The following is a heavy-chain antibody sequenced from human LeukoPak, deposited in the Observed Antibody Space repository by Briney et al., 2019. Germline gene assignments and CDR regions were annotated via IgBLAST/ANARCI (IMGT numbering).Heavy chain of an antibody. Sequence: GGSLRLSCAAPGFTVSSNYVSWVRQAPGKGLEWVSFIYSGCRTYYADSVKGRFTISRDNSKNTLYLQMNSLRAEDTAVYYCAREIHGGNTGVFDYWGQGTLVTVST. D-gene: IGHD4-23*01. J-gene: IGHJ4*02. CDR3: AREIHGGNTGVFDY. V-gene: IGHV3-66*01. CDR2: IYSGCRT. CDR1: GFTVSSNY.